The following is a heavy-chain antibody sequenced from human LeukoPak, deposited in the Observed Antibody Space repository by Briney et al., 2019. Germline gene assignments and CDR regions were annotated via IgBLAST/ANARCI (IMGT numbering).Heavy chain of an antibody. Sequence: PGGSLRLSCATPGFTFSSYWMHWVRQAPGKGLVWVSRISSDGRSTSYADSVKGRFTISRDNAKNTLYLQMNSMRADYTAVYYCAREVTTGTLYGDYNWFDPWGQGTLVTVSS. V-gene: IGHV3-74*01. CDR2: ISSDGRST. J-gene: IGHJ5*02. D-gene: IGHD4-17*01. CDR1: GFTFSSYW. CDR3: AREVTTGTLYGDYNWFDP.